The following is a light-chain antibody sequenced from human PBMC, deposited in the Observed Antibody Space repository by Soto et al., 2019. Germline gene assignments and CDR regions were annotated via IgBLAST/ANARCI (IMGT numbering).Light chain of an antibody. CDR1: QSVGSDC. J-gene: IGKJ1*01. CDR3: QQYNSSPRT. CDR2: GTS. Sequence: EIVLAKSPGPLSLSPGKRATLSCRATQSVGSDCLAWYQQKPGQAPKLLIYGTSSRDTGIPYRFSGSGSGTDFTLTISRLEPEDFAAYYCQQYNSSPRTFGQGTKVDIK. V-gene: IGKV3-20*01.